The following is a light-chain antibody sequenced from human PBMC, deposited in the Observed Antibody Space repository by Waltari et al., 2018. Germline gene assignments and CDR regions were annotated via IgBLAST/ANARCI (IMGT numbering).Light chain of an antibody. CDR1: QSVSSSY. CDR3: QQYGSSLIT. CDR2: GAS. J-gene: IGKJ5*01. Sequence: EIVLTQSPGTLSLSPGERATLSCRASQSVSSSYLAWYQQKPGQAPRLLICGASSRATGIPDRFSGSGSGTDFTLTIIRLEPEDFAVYYCQQYGSSLITFGQGTRLEIK. V-gene: IGKV3-20*01.